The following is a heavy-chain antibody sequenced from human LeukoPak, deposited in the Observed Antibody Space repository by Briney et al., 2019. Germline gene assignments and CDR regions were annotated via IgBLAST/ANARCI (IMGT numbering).Heavy chain of an antibody. D-gene: IGHD3-16*01. CDR2: ISSSSTTI. CDR3: ARRMGGDLVAFDI. V-gene: IGHV3-48*02. Sequence: GGSLRLSCAASGFTFSSYSMNWVRQAPGKGLEWVSYISSSSTTIYFADSVKGRFTISRDNAKNSLYLQMNSLRDEDTAVYYCARRMGGDLVAFDIWGQGTMVTVSS. CDR1: GFTFSSYS. J-gene: IGHJ3*02.